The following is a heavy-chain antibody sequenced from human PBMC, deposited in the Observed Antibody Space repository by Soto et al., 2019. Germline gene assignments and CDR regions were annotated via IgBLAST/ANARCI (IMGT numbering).Heavy chain of an antibody. Sequence: QVQLVQSGAEVKKPGSSVKVSCKASGGTFSSYAISWVRQAPGQGLEWMGGIIPMFGTADYAQKYQGRVTITADESTSTAYMELSSLRSEVTAVYYCASQGYCISTSCPNYYYGMDVWGQGTTVTVSS. V-gene: IGHV1-69*12. CDR1: GGTFSSYA. J-gene: IGHJ6*02. CDR3: ASQGYCISTSCPNYYYGMDV. CDR2: IIPMFGTA. D-gene: IGHD2-2*01.